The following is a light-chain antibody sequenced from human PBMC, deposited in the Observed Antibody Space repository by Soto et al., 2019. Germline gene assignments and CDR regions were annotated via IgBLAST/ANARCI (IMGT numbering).Light chain of an antibody. CDR2: GAT. V-gene: IGKV3-15*01. CDR1: QSVSSY. CDR3: QQYNNWPRT. J-gene: IGKJ1*01. Sequence: EIVLTQSPATLSLSPGERATPSCRASQSVSSYLAWYQQKPGQAPRLLIHGATTRATGIPARFSGSGSGTEFTLTISSLQSEDFAVYYCQQYNNWPRTFGQGTKVDIK.